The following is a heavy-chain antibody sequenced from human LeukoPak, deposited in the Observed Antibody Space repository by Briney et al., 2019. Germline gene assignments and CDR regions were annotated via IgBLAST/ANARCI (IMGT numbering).Heavy chain of an antibody. CDR2: IRKDGSQK. D-gene: IGHD6-13*01. CDR3: ARSGSLYSSGWYGSDNWFDP. Sequence: GGSLRLSCAASGFTFSSYWMSWVRQAPGKGLEWAANIRKDGSQKYYVDSVEGRFTISRDNAENSLYLQMNTLRADDTAVYYCARSGSLYSSGWYGSDNWFDPWGQGTLVTVSS. V-gene: IGHV3-7*03. J-gene: IGHJ5*02. CDR1: GFTFSSYW.